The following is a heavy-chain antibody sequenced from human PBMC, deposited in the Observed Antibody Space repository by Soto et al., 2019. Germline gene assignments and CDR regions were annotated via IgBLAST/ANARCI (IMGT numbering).Heavy chain of an antibody. V-gene: IGHV3-30*18. CDR2: ISYDGSNK. D-gene: IGHD6-13*01. J-gene: IGHJ4*02. CDR3: AKIAIAAAGPPRWDDY. CDR1: GIADSRYR. Sequence: RTLRLSCAVSGIADSRYRMHLACHAPGKGMEWVPVISYDGSNKYYADSVKGRLTISRDNSTKTLYLPMNSLRAEDTAVYYCAKIAIAAAGPPRWDDYWDEGILVTVFS.